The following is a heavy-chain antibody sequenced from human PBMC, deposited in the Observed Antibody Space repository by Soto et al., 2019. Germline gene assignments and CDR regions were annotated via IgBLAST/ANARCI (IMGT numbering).Heavy chain of an antibody. CDR2: IIINTGNT. Sequence: QVQLVQSGAEVKKPGASVRVSCRASGYTFNSHGISWVRQAPGQGLEWLGWIIINTGNTNFAGKLQGRATLTTDTATRTAYMDLGNLRSDDSAVYFCARRGILGGMAVWGQGTTVIVSS. V-gene: IGHV1-18*04. CDR3: ARRGILGGMAV. CDR1: GYTFNSHG. J-gene: IGHJ6*02. D-gene: IGHD3-16*01.